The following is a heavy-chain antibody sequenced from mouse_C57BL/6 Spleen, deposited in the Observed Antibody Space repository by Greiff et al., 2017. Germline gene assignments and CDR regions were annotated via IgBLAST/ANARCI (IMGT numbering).Heavy chain of an antibody. Sequence: VQLQQPGAELVKPGASVKLSCKASGYTFTSYWMQWVKQRPGQGLEWIGEIDPSDSYTNYNQKFKGKATLTVDTSSSPAYMQLSSLTSEDSAVYYCARSELTGTGFAYWGQGTLVTVSA. J-gene: IGHJ3*01. CDR3: ARSELTGTGFAY. D-gene: IGHD4-1*01. CDR1: GYTFTSYW. V-gene: IGHV1-50*01. CDR2: IDPSDSYT.